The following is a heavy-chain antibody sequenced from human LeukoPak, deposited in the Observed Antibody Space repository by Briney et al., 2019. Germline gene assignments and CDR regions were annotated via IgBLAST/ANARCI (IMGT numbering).Heavy chain of an antibody. CDR2: IYSGGST. D-gene: IGHD3-10*01. CDR1: GFTVSSNY. Sequence: GGSLRLSCAASGFTVSSNYMSWVRQAPGKGLEWVLVIYSGGSTYYADSVKGRFTISRDNSKNTLYLQMNSLRAEDTAVYYCARSTFGEPLGYWGQGTLVTVSS. J-gene: IGHJ4*02. V-gene: IGHV3-53*01. CDR3: ARSTFGEPLGY.